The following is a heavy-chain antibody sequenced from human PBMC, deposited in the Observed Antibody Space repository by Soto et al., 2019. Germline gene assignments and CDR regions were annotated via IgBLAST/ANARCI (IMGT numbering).Heavy chain of an antibody. CDR2: MNPNSGNT. Sequence: ASVKVSCKASGGTFSSYTISWVRQATGQGLEWMGWMNPNSGNTGYAQKFQGRVTMTRNTSISTAYMELSSLRSEDTAVYYCAREAEGIVATGVVDYWGQGTLVTVSS. D-gene: IGHD5-12*01. V-gene: IGHV1-8*02. CDR1: GGTFSSYT. CDR3: AREAEGIVATGVVDY. J-gene: IGHJ4*02.